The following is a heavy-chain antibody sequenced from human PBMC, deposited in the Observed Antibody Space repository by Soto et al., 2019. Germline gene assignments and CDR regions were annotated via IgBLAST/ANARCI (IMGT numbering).Heavy chain of an antibody. CDR3: ARHGRSFTDLTYYYYYGMDV. J-gene: IGHJ6*02. CDR1: GSSFTTYW. V-gene: IGHV5-51*01. Sequence: GESLKISCKGSGSSFTTYWTGWVRQMPGKGLGWMGTIYPGDSDTRYSPSFQGQVTISADKSISTAYLQWSSLKASDTAMYYCARHGRSFTDLTYYYYYGMDVWGQGTTVNVSS. D-gene: IGHD3-16*01. CDR2: IYPGDSDT.